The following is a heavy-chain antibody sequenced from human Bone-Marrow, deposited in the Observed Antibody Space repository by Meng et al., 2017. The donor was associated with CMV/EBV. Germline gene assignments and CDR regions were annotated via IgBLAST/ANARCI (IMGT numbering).Heavy chain of an antibody. CDR3: ARTPYDFWSVIPDSYFDY. Sequence: SETLSLTCTVPGGSISSSSYYWGWIRQPPGKGLEWIGSIYYSGSTYYNPSLKSRVTISVDTSKNQFSLKLSSVTAADTAVYYCARTPYDFWSVIPDSYFDYWGQGTLVTVSS. V-gene: IGHV4-39*07. J-gene: IGHJ4*02. D-gene: IGHD3-3*01. CDR2: IYYSGST. CDR1: GGSISSSSYY.